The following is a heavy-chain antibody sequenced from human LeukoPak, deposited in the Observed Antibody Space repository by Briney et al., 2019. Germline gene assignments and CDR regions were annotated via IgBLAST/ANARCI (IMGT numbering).Heavy chain of an antibody. J-gene: IGHJ4*02. CDR3: ARHRAYGSGSYFDY. CDR1: GGSFSGYY. CDR2: INHSGST. Sequence: PSETLSLTCAVHGGSFSGYYWSWIRQPPGKGLEWIGEINHSGSTNYNPSLKSRVTISVDTSKNQFSLKLSSVTAADTAVYYCARHRAYGSGSYFDYWGQGTLVTVSS. D-gene: IGHD3-10*01. V-gene: IGHV4-34*01.